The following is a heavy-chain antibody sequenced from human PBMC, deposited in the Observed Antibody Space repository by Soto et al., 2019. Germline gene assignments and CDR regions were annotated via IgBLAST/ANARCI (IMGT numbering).Heavy chain of an antibody. J-gene: IGHJ4*02. CDR1: GGSFSGYY. Sequence: QVQLQQWGAGLLKPSETLSLTCAVYGGSFSGYYWSWIRQPPGKGLEWIGEINHSGSTNYNPSLKSRVTISVDTSKNQFSLKLSSVTAADTAVYYCARARVLEKSKLYYFDYWGQGTLVTVSS. D-gene: IGHD1-1*01. CDR2: INHSGST. CDR3: ARARVLEKSKLYYFDY. V-gene: IGHV4-34*01.